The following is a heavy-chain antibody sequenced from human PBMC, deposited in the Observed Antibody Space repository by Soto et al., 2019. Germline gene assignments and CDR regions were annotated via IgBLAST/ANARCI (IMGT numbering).Heavy chain of an antibody. CDR3: ARDGLSDSSGMDV. Sequence: EVQLVESGGGLVKPGGSLRLSCAASGFTFSSYNMKWVRQAPGKGLEWVSSISSSSSYIYYADSVKGRVTVSRDNARKSLVLQMNSLRAEDTAVYYCARDGLSDSSGMDVGGQGATVTVSS. V-gene: IGHV3-21*01. CDR1: GFTFSSYN. D-gene: IGHD2-2*03. J-gene: IGHJ6*02. CDR2: ISSSSSYI.